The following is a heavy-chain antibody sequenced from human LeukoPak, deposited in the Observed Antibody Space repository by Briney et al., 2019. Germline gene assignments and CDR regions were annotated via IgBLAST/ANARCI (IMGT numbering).Heavy chain of an antibody. V-gene: IGHV4-34*01. Sequence: SETLSLTCAVYGGSFSGYYWSWIRQPPGKGLEWIGEINHSGSTNYNPSLRSRVTISVDTSKNQFSLKLSSVTAADTAVYYCARGSPQRITMIVVVTAFDYWGQGTLVTVSS. CDR2: INHSGST. J-gene: IGHJ4*02. CDR3: ARGSPQRITMIVVVTAFDY. D-gene: IGHD3-22*01. CDR1: GGSFSGYY.